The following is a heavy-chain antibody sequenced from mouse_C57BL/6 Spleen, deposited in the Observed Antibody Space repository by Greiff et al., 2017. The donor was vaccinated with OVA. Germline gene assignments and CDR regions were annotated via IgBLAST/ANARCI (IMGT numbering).Heavy chain of an antibody. Sequence: VQLQQPGAELVMPGASVKLSCKASGYTFTSYWMHWVKQRPGQGLEWIGEIDPSDSYTNYNQTFKGKSTLTVDKSSSPAYMQLSSLTSEDSAVYYCARSGDYDYYAMDYWGQGTSVTVSS. CDR1: GYTFTSYW. CDR3: ARSGDYDYYAMDY. CDR2: IDPSDSYT. D-gene: IGHD2-4*01. J-gene: IGHJ4*01. V-gene: IGHV1-69*01.